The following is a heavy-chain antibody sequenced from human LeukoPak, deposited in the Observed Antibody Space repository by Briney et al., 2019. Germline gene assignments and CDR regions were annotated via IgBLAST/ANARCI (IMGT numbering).Heavy chain of an antibody. CDR1: GFAFSGSG. V-gene: IGHV3-23*01. J-gene: IGHJ1*01. CDR3: AKDGHYDSSGFTLQY. D-gene: IGHD3-22*01. Sequence: GGSLRLSCEGSGFAFSGSGMSWVRQAPGKGLEWISSSGDSDGSTYYADSLEGRFTISRDNSKNTLYLQMNNLRAEDTAVYYCAKDGHYDSSGFTLQYWGQGTLVTVSS. CDR2: SGDSDGST.